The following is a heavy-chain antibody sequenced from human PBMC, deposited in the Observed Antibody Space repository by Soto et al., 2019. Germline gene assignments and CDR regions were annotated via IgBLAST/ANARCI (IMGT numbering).Heavy chain of an antibody. D-gene: IGHD2-8*01. J-gene: IGHJ3*02. Sequence: SETLSLTCTISGNSITSYNWNWIRQPPGKGLEWIGYIYYSGSTNYNPSLKSRVTISVDTPKNQFSLKLTSVTAADTAVYYCARDVLLDAFDIWGQGTMVTVSS. CDR1: GNSITSYN. CDR2: IYYSGST. V-gene: IGHV4-59*01. CDR3: ARDVLLDAFDI.